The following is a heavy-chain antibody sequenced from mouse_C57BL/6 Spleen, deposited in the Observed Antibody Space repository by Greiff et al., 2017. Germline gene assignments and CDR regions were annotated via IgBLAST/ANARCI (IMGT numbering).Heavy chain of an antibody. CDR1: GYTFTAYE. J-gene: IGHJ2*01. CDR2: FYPEMGGT. V-gene: IGHV1-15*01. Sequence: QVQLQQSGAELVRPGASVTMSCKASGYTFTAYEMHWVKQTPVNGLEWIGAFYPEMGGTSYNKKIKGKAILTADKSSSTAYLVLRSLTSDDSAVYYCTSYYNNYEVYFDYWGQGTTVTVSS. CDR3: TSYYNNYEVYFDY. D-gene: IGHD2-5*01.